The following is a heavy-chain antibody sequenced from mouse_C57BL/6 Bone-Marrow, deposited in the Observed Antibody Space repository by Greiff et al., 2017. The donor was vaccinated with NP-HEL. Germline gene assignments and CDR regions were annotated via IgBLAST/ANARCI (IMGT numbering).Heavy chain of an antibody. J-gene: IGHJ4*01. V-gene: IGHV1-76*01. CDR3: ARSGALCSSSYAMDY. Sequence: VQLVESGAELVRPGASVKLSCKASGYTFTDYYINWVKQRPGQGLEWIARIYPGSGNTYYNEKFKGKATLTAEKSSSTAYMQLSSLTSEDSAVYFCARSGALCSSSYAMDYWGQGTSVTVSS. D-gene: IGHD1-1*01. CDR2: IYPGSGNT. CDR1: GYTFTDYY.